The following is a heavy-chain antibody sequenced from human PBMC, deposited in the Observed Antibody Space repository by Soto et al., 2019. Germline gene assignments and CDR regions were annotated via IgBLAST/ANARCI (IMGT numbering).Heavy chain of an antibody. CDR1: GGSISSYY. J-gene: IGHJ4*02. CDR2: IYYSGST. CDR3: GRTVPTRFAY. D-gene: IGHD4-17*01. Sequence: SETLSLTCTVSGGSISSYYWSWIRQPPGKGLEWIGYIYYSGSTNYNPSLKSRVAISVDTSKNQFSLKLSSVTAADTAVYYCGRTVPTRFAYWAQRTLVTVSS. V-gene: IGHV4-59*08.